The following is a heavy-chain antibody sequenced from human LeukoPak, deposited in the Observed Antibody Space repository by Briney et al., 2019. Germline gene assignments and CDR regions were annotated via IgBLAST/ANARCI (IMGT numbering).Heavy chain of an antibody. Sequence: PGGSLRLSCAASGFTFNNYAMYWVRQAPGKGLEWVSGIFGSGGSAHYVDSVKGRFTISRDNSKNTVYLQLDSLRVEDTAVYYCGKTTVGYSSGRYPGWPVDYWGQEALVTVSS. CDR1: GFTFNNYA. CDR3: GKTTVGYSSGRYPGWPVDY. D-gene: IGHD2-15*01. CDR2: IFGSGGSA. J-gene: IGHJ4*02. V-gene: IGHV3-23*01.